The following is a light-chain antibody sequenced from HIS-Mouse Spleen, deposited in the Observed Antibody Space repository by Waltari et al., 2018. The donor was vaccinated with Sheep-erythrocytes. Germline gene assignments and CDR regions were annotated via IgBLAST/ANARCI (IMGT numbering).Light chain of an antibody. Sequence: SYELTQLPSVSVSPGQTVSLPCSGAKLGDHYACWYQQKPGQSPVLVIYQDSKRPSGIPERFSGSNSRNTATLTISGTQAMDEADYYCQAWDSSTVVFGGGTKLTVL. CDR2: QDS. V-gene: IGLV3-1*01. J-gene: IGLJ2*01. CDR1: KLGDHY. CDR3: QAWDSSTVV.